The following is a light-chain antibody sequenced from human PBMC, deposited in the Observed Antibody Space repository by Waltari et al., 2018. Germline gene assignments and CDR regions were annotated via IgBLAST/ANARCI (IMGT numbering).Light chain of an antibody. CDR3: MQGIRPWT. J-gene: IGKJ1*01. Sequence: VMTQSPASLAFTPGQPATTSCRSSYTLLNTDGKIYLNWFHQRPGQPPRRLFHEISKRASGVPSRIRAWGSDTDFTLESSWVEAEDAGIYYCMQGIRPWTFGPGTKVEVK. V-gene: IGKV2-30*01. CDR1: YTLLNTDGKIY. CDR2: EIS.